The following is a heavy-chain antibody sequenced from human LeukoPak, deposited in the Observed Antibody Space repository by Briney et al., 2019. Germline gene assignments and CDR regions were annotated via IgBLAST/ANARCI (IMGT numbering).Heavy chain of an antibody. CDR3: ARQDHMAAHGYYYYIMDV. CDR1: GGSISSSNCY. V-gene: IGHV4-39*01. J-gene: IGHJ6*03. D-gene: IGHD6-6*01. CDR2: IYSSGSS. Sequence: SETLSLTCTVSGGSISSSNCYWAWFRQPPGKGLEWIGSIYSSGSSYYNTSLKSRLTISVDTSDNQVSLKLTSVTAADTAVYFCARQDHMAAHGYYYYIMDVWGRGTTVTVSS.